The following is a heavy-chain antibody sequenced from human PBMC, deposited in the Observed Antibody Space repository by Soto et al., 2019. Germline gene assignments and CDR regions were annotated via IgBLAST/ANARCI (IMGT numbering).Heavy chain of an antibody. CDR2: INHSGST. CDR3: ARWVATVSYYYYGMDV. CDR1: GGSFSGYY. V-gene: IGHV4-34*01. J-gene: IGHJ6*02. Sequence: SETLSLTCAVYGGSFSGYYWSWIRQPPGKGLEWIGEINHSGSTNYNPSLKSRVTISVDTSKNQFSLKLSSVTAADTAVYYCARWVATVSYYYYGMDVWGQGTTVTVSS. D-gene: IGHD4-17*01.